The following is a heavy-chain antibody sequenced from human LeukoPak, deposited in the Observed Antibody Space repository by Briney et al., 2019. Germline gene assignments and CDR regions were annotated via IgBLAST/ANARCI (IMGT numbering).Heavy chain of an antibody. D-gene: IGHD6-13*01. CDR3: ARGAVSSSWCDY. J-gene: IGHJ4*02. Sequence: SVKVSCKASGGTFSSYAISWVRQAPGQGLEWMGRIIPILGIANYAQKFQGRVTITADKSTSTAYMELSSLRSEDTAVYYCARGAVSSSWCDYWGQGTLATVSS. V-gene: IGHV1-69*04. CDR2: IIPILGIA. CDR1: GGTFSSYA.